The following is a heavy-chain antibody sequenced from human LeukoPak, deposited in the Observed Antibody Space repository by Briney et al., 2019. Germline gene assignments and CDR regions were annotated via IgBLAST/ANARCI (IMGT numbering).Heavy chain of an antibody. J-gene: IGHJ4*02. Sequence: SSVSVSYTAFGGTFSSYAVSGGREAPGHGRGWRGRIIPFFLTANYEQKFQGRVTITTDESTSKAYMELSSLRAEDTAVYYCASDPRWYRGNFDYWGQGTLVTVSS. V-gene: IGHV1-69*05. CDR2: IIPFFLTA. D-gene: IGHD6-13*01. CDR3: ASDPRWYRGNFDY. CDR1: GGTFSSYA.